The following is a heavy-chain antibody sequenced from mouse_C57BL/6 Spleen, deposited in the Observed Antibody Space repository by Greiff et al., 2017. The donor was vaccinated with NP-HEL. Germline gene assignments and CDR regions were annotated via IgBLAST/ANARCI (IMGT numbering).Heavy chain of an antibody. D-gene: IGHD1-1*01. J-gene: IGHJ2*01. CDR2: IYPGDGDT. V-gene: IGHV1-80*01. CDR1: GYAFNSYW. Sequence: QVQLQQSGAELVKPGASVKISCKASGYAFNSYWMNWVKQRPGKGLEWIGQIYPGDGDTNYNGKFKGKATLTADKSSSTAYMQLSSLTSEDSAVYFCAREYDYYGSLDYWGQGTTLTVSS. CDR3: AREYDYYGSLDY.